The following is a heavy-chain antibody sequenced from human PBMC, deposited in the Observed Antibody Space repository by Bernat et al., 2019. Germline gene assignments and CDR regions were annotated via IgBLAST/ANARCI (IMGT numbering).Heavy chain of an antibody. D-gene: IGHD3-9*01. CDR2: ISYDGSNK. Sequence: QVQLVESGGGVVQPGRSLRLSCAASGFTFSSYGMHWVRQAPGKGLEWVAVISYDGSNKYYADSVKGRFTISRDNSKNTLYLQMNSLRAEDTAVYYCAKDAYYDILTGYETFDPWGQGTLVTVSS. J-gene: IGHJ5*02. CDR3: AKDAYYDILTGYETFDP. CDR1: GFTFSSYG. V-gene: IGHV3-30*18.